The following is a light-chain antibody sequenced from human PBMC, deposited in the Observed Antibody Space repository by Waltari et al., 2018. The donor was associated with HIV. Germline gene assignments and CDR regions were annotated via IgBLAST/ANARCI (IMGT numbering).Light chain of an antibody. Sequence: EIVLTKSPATLPLSPGERATLSCRASQSVSSYLAWYQQKPGQAPRLLIYDASNRATGIPARFSGSGSGTDFTLTISSLEPEDFAVYYCQQRSNWPPLTFGGGTKVEIK. V-gene: IGKV3-11*01. J-gene: IGKJ4*01. CDR1: QSVSSY. CDR3: QQRSNWPPLT. CDR2: DAS.